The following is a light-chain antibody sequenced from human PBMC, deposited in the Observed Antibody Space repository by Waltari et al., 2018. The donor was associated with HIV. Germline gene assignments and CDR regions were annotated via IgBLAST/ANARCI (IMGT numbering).Light chain of an antibody. CDR3: AAWDNSPYV. CDR1: SSNIGSKY. Sequence: QSVLTQSPSASGTPGQRVTISCSGSSSNIGSKYVYWYQQLPGTATKILSYGNNRRPSVVPYRFSGSKSGTSAPLAINVLRSEDEADYYCAAWDNSPYVFGTGTKVTVL. CDR2: GNN. V-gene: IGLV1-47*01. J-gene: IGLJ1*01.